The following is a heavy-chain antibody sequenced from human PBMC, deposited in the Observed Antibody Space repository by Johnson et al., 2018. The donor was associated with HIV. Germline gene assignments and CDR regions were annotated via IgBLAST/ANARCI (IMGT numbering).Heavy chain of an antibody. CDR2: ISYDASNK. V-gene: IGHV3-30-3*01. CDR3: GREVGSSGWYDSLVTDM. Sequence: QVQLVESGGGVVQPGRSLRLSCAASGFTFISYGMHWVRQAPGKGLNWVAVISYDASNKYYGDSVKGRLTISEDNSKKKVFLQMNSLRHEDTAVDYCGREVGSSGWYDSLVTDMWGQGTMVTVST. CDR1: GFTFISYG. D-gene: IGHD6-19*01. J-gene: IGHJ3*02.